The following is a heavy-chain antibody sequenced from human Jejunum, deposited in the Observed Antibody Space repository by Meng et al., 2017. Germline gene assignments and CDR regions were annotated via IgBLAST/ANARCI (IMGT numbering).Heavy chain of an antibody. D-gene: IGHD5-12*01. CDR2: INSDGSST. CDR3: TRVVVATVS. V-gene: IGHV3-74*01. CDR1: GFTFSSYW. J-gene: IGHJ4*02. Sequence: GESLKISCVASGFTFSSYWMHWVRQAPGKGLVWVSRINSDGSSTSYADSMKGRFTISRDNAKNTLYLQMNSLRAEDTAVYYCTRVVVATVSWGQGTLVTVSS.